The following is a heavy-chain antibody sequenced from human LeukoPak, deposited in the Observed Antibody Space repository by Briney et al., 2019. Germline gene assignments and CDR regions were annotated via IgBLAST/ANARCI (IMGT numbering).Heavy chain of an antibody. CDR1: GFIFTNYF. Sequence: PGGSLRLSCAASGFIFTNYFMSWVRQAPGKGLEWVASIKHDGSEKYYVDSVRGRFTISRGNPKNTVYLEMNSLRDEDTAVYYCTRDGRAPDVVPFDHWGQGTLVTVSS. CDR2: IKHDGSEK. CDR3: TRDGRAPDVVPFDH. J-gene: IGHJ4*02. V-gene: IGHV3-7*01. D-gene: IGHD2-21*01.